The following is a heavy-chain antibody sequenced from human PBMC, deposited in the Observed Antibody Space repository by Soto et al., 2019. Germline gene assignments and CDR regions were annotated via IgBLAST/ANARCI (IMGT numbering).Heavy chain of an antibody. CDR2: INPSGGST. Sequence: ASVKVSCEASGYTFTSYYIHWVRQAPGQGLEWMGIINPSGGSTSYAQKFQGRVTMTRDTSTSTVYMELSSLRSEDTAVYYCARDLEYSSSSEAFDYWGQGTLVTVSS. D-gene: IGHD6-6*01. J-gene: IGHJ4*02. CDR3: ARDLEYSSSSEAFDY. V-gene: IGHV1-46*01. CDR1: GYTFTSYY.